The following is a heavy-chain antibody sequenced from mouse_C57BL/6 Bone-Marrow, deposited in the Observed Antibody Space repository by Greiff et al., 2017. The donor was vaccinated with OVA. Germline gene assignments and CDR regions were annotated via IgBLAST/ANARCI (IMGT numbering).Heavy chain of an antibody. CDR2: ISSGSSTI. D-gene: IGHD2-1*01. J-gene: IGHJ3*01. CDR3: AMPYLLWSWFAY. CDR1: GFTFSDYG. Sequence: EVQGVESGGGLVKPGGSLKLSCAASGFTFSDYGMHWVRQAPEKGLEWVAYISSGSSTIYYADTVKGRFTISRDTAKNTLFLQMTSLRSEVTAMYYCAMPYLLWSWFAYWGQGTLVTVSA. V-gene: IGHV5-17*01.